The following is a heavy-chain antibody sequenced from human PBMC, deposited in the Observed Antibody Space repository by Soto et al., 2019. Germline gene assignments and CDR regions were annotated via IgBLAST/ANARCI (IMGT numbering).Heavy chain of an antibody. CDR1: GFTFSSYW. V-gene: IGHV3-74*01. Sequence: GGSLRLSCAASGFTFSSYWMHWVRQAPGKGLVWVSRINSDGSSTSYADSVKGRFTISRDNAKNTLYLQMNSLRAEDTAVYYCASLRYFDWNPYYYGMDVWGQGTTVTVSS. CDR3: ASLRYFDWNPYYYGMDV. J-gene: IGHJ6*02. D-gene: IGHD3-9*01. CDR2: INSDGSST.